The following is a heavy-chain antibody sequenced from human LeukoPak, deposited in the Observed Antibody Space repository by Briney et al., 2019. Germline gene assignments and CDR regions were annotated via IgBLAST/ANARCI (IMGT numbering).Heavy chain of an antibody. CDR2: IYHSGRT. CDR1: GDSISSSNW. D-gene: IGHD6-19*01. Sequence: PSGTLSLTCTVSGDSISSSNWWSWVRQPPGKGLEWIGGIYHSGRTNYNPSLKSRLTILVEKSKNQFSLKLSSVTAADTAVYYCARGLVIAVAGWGPWELPPAGYDYWGQGTLVTVSS. CDR3: ARGLVIAVAGWGPWELPPAGYDY. V-gene: IGHV4-4*02. J-gene: IGHJ4*02.